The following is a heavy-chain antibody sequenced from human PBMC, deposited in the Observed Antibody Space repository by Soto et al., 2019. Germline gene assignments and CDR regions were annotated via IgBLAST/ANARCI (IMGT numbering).Heavy chain of an antibody. CDR2: IFNNGST. CDR1: GSSIRNSYYF. CDR3: ARDLWGYCGTDCYPLDV. V-gene: IGHV4-39*07. D-gene: IGHD2-21*02. Sequence: SEILSLTCTVSGSSIRNSYYFWGWIRQPPGKGLEWIGSIFNNGSTHHNPSLKSRVTISVDTSKNQFSLKLNSVTAADTAVYYCARDLWGYCGTDCYPLDVWGQGTTLTV. J-gene: IGHJ6*02.